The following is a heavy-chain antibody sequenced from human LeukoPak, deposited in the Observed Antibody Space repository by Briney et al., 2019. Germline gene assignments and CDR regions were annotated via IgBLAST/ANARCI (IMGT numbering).Heavy chain of an antibody. CDR1: GFTFSSYA. J-gene: IGHJ4*02. Sequence: LAGRSLRLSCAASGFTFSSYAMHWVRQAPGKGLEWVAVISYDESNKYYADSVKGRFTISRDNSKNTLYLQMNSLRAEDTAVYYCSRLRGYSYGYADYWGQGILVSVSS. V-gene: IGHV3-30-3*01. CDR3: SRLRGYSYGYADY. CDR2: ISYDESNK. D-gene: IGHD5-18*01.